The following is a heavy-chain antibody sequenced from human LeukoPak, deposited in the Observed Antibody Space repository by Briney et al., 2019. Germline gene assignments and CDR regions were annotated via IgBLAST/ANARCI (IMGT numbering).Heavy chain of an antibody. D-gene: IGHD3-22*01. Sequence: SETLSLTCAVYGGSFSGYYWSWIRQPPGKWLEWIGEINHSGSTNYNPSLKSRVTISVDTSKNQFSLKLSSVTAADTAVYYCASAYYDSSGYPNWFDPWGQGTLVTVSS. V-gene: IGHV4-34*01. CDR3: ASAYYDSSGYPNWFDP. CDR2: INHSGST. J-gene: IGHJ5*02. CDR1: GGSFSGYY.